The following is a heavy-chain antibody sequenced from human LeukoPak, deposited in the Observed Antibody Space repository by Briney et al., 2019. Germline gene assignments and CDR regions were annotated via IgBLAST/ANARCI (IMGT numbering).Heavy chain of an antibody. J-gene: IGHJ4*02. D-gene: IGHD4-17*01. V-gene: IGHV3-66*01. CDR3: TYGDYPLTY. Sequence: GGSLRLSCAASGLSVSGNYWHWVRQAPGKALEWVSIIYSDGKTLYTKSVKGRFTFSRDKSKNTFYLQMNSLRAEDTAVYFCTYGDYPLTYWGQGTLVTVSS. CDR2: IYSDGKT. CDR1: GLSVSGNY.